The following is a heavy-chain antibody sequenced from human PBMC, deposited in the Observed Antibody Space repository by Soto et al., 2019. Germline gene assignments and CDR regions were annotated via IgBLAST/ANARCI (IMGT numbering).Heavy chain of an antibody. J-gene: IGHJ4*02. Sequence: QVHLQESGPGLVKPSQTLSLTCTVSGGSISSSDYYWSWIRQPPGKGLEWIGYIYSSGNTYYNPSLKSRLTIAVDTARNQFSLKLNSVTGADTALYYCARGLTAATVVTWDLDSWGQGTLVTVSS. V-gene: IGHV4-31*03. D-gene: IGHD4-17*01. CDR2: IYSSGNT. CDR3: ARGLTAATVVTWDLDS. CDR1: GGSISSSDYY.